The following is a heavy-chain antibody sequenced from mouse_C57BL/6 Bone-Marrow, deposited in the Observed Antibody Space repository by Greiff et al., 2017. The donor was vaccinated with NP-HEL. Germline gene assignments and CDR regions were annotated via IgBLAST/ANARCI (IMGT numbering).Heavy chain of an antibody. CDR2: IYPGDGDT. CDR3: ARERFYYYGSTFDY. V-gene: IGHV1-80*01. D-gene: IGHD1-1*01. J-gene: IGHJ2*01. CDR1: GYAFSSYW. Sequence: QVQLQQSGAELVKPGASVKISCKASGYAFSSYWMNWVKQRPGKGLEWIGQIYPGDGDTNYNGKFKGKATLTADKSSSTADMQLSSLTSEDSAVYFCARERFYYYGSTFDYWGQGTTLTVSS.